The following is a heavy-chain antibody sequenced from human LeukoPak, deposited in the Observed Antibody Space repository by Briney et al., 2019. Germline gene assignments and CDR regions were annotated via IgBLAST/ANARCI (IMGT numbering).Heavy chain of an antibody. CDR3: AELGITMIGGV. CDR1: GFTFSNYW. Sequence: GGSLRLSCAASGFTFSNYWLSWVRQAPGKVLEWVSSISGGSTYYADSRKGRFTISRDNAKNSLYLQMNSLRAEDTAVYYCAELGITMIGGVWGKGTTVTISS. CDR2: ISGGST. J-gene: IGHJ6*04. V-gene: IGHV3-38-3*01. D-gene: IGHD3-10*02.